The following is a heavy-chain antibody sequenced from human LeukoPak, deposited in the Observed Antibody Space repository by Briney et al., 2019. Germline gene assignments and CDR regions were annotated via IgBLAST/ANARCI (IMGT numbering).Heavy chain of an antibody. V-gene: IGHV1-69*13. CDR1: GGTFSSYA. J-gene: IGHJ4*02. CDR3: AREGASSSWSPGDY. Sequence: ASVKVSCKASGGTFSSYAISWVRQAPGQGLEWMGGIIPIFGTANYAQKFQGRVTITADESTSTAYMELSSLRSEDTAVYYCAREGASSSWSPGDYWGQGTLVTVSS. D-gene: IGHD6-13*01. CDR2: IIPIFGTA.